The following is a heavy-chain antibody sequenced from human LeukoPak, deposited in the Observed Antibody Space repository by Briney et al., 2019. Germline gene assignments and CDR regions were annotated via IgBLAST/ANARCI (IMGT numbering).Heavy chain of an antibody. D-gene: IGHD6-19*01. Sequence: PGGSLRLSCAASGFTFSSYWMHWVRQAPGKGLVWVSRINSDGSSTSYAASVKGRFTISRDNAKNTLYLQMNSLRAEDTAVYYCARAFGPEYSSGWYYYFDYWGQGTLVTVSS. J-gene: IGHJ4*02. CDR3: ARAFGPEYSSGWYYYFDY. V-gene: IGHV3-74*01. CDR2: INSDGSST. CDR1: GFTFSSYW.